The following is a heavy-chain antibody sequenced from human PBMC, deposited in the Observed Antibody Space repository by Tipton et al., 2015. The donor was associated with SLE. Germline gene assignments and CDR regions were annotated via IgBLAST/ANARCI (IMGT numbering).Heavy chain of an antibody. D-gene: IGHD6-19*01. CDR2: IYYSGST. J-gene: IGHJ4*02. CDR1: GDSISSGSYY. V-gene: IGHV4-39*07. Sequence: LRLSCTVSGDSISSGSYYWVWIRQPPGKGLEWIGNIYYSGSTYYNPSLKSRVTISVDTSKNQFSLKLSSVTAEDTAEYYCARDGYSSGWYYFDYWGQGTLVTVSS. CDR3: ARDGYSSGWYYFDY.